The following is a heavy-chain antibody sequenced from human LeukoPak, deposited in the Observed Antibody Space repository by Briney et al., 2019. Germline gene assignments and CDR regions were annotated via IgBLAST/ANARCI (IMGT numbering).Heavy chain of an antibody. J-gene: IGHJ4*02. CDR2: ISGSGGNT. V-gene: IGHV3-23*01. CDR3: AKAVGSGWRYYFDY. D-gene: IGHD6-19*01. Sequence: GGSLRLSCAASGFTFSSNAMIWVRQAPGKGLEWVSVISGSGGNTHYADSVKGRLTISRDNSKNTLYLQMNSLRAEDTAVYYCAKAVGSGWRYYFDYWGQGTLVTVSS. CDR1: GFTFSSNA.